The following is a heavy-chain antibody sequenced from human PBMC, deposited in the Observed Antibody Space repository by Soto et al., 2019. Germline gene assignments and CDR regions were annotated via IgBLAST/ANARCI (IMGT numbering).Heavy chain of an antibody. V-gene: IGHV4-31*03. D-gene: IGHD5-12*01. Sequence: PSETLSLTCTVSGASVGRDDYYWGWIRQQPGKGLEWIGYIYYSGNTNYNPSLKSRLTISVDTSKNQLSLQLRSVTAADTAVYYCARTWIGSPFDFWGQGSLVTVSS. CDR3: ARTWIGSPFDF. J-gene: IGHJ4*02. CDR2: IYYSGNT. CDR1: GASVGRDDYY.